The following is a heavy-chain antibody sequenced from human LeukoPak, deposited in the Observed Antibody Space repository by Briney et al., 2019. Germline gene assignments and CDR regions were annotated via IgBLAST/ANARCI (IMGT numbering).Heavy chain of an antibody. J-gene: IGHJ6*02. CDR1: GGSISGYY. Sequence: KPSETLSLTCTVSGGSISGYYWTWIRQSPGKGLEWTGYIHYSGSTNYNPSLKSRVTISLDTSKSQFSLKLSSVTAADTAVYYCARADGTNYYYYGMDVWGQGTTVTVSS. D-gene: IGHD2-2*01. CDR2: IHYSGST. CDR3: ARADGTNYYYYGMDV. V-gene: IGHV4-59*01.